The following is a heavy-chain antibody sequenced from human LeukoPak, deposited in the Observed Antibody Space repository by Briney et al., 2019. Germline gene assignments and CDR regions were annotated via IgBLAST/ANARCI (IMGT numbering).Heavy chain of an antibody. D-gene: IGHD5-18*01. J-gene: IGHJ6*03. Sequence: ASVKVSCKASGYTFTSYGISWVRQAPGQGLEWMGWISAYNGNTNYAQKLQGRVTMTTDTPTSTAYMELRSLRSDDTAVYYCARWVVDTAMVPSYYYYMDVWGKGTTVTVSS. V-gene: IGHV1-18*01. CDR2: ISAYNGNT. CDR3: ARWVVDTAMVPSYYYYMDV. CDR1: GYTFTSYG.